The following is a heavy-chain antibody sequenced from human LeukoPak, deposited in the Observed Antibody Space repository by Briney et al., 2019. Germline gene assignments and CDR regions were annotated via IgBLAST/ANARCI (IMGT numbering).Heavy chain of an antibody. CDR3: ARAAYDYVWGSYRPYYFDY. CDR2: INTNTGNP. Sequence: GASVKVSCKASGCTFTSYAMNWVRQAPGQGLEWMGWINTNTGNPTYAQGFTGRFVFSLDTSISTAYLQISSLKAEDTAVYYCARAAYDYVWGSYRPYYFDYWGQGTLVTVSS. CDR1: GCTFTSYA. D-gene: IGHD3-16*02. V-gene: IGHV7-4-1*02. J-gene: IGHJ4*02.